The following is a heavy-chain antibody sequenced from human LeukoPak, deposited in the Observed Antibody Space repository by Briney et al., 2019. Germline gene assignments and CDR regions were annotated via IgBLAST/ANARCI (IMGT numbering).Heavy chain of an antibody. CDR2: INSDGSST. D-gene: IGHD7-27*01. Sequence: GGSLRLSCAASGFTFSSDWMHWVRHAPGQGLVWVSRINSDGSSTRYAGSVKGRFTISRDNAKNTLYLQMNSLRAEDTAVYYCARENWGSSFDYWGQGTLVTVSS. CDR1: GFTFSSDW. V-gene: IGHV3-74*01. J-gene: IGHJ4*02. CDR3: ARENWGSSFDY.